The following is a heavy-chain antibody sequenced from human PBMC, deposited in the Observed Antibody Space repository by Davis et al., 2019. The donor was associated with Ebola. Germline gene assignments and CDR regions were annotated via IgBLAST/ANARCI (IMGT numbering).Heavy chain of an antibody. Sequence: GESLKISCAASGFIFSDFWMSWVRQAPGKGLEWVANIRQDEGERRYGDSVKGRFTVSRDNDKNSLFLQMSSLRPDDTALYYCTKGRSGWYFDMDVWGQGTTVIVSS. CDR1: GFIFSDFW. D-gene: IGHD6-19*01. CDR3: TKGRSGWYFDMDV. J-gene: IGHJ6*01. CDR2: IRQDEGER. V-gene: IGHV3-7*03.